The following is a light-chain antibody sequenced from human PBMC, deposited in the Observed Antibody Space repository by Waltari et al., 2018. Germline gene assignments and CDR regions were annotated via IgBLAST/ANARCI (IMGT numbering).Light chain of an antibody. CDR1: KSVDSTY. Sequence: EIVLMQSPGTLSLSPGESASLSCRASKSVDSTYLDWYQKKPGQPPRLLIYAASNRANGIPDRFSGSGSGTDFTLTISRLEPEDFAVYYCQQYADSPLFTFGPGTKVDIK. CDR3: QQYADSPLFT. V-gene: IGKV3-20*01. CDR2: AAS. J-gene: IGKJ3*01.